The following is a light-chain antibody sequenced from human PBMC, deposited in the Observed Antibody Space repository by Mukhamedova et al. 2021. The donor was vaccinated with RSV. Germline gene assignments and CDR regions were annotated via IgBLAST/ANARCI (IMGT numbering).Light chain of an antibody. V-gene: IGKV3-15*01. Sequence: SVGSDLAWYQHIPGQAPRLLIYGASTRATGIPARFSGSGSGTEFTLTISSLQSEDFAFYYCQEYYSRRTFGQGTRVEIK. J-gene: IGKJ1*01. CDR2: GAS. CDR3: QEYYSRRT. CDR1: SVGSD.